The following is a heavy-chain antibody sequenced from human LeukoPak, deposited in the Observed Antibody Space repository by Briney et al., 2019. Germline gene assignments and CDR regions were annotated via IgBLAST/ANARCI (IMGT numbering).Heavy chain of an antibody. V-gene: IGHV4-59*12. CDR3: ARNAGDY. D-gene: IGHD1-1*01. J-gene: IGHJ4*02. CDR1: GGSISSYY. Sequence: SETLSLTCTVSGGSISSYYWSWIRQPPGKGLEWIGYISYSGSTNFNPSLKSRVTISVDTSKNQFSLKLSSVTAADTAVYYCARNAGDYWGQGTLVTVSS. CDR2: ISYSGST.